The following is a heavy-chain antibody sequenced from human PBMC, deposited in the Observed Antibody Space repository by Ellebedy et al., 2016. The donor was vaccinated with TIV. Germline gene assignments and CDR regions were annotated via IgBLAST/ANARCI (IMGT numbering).Heavy chain of an antibody. CDR2: INPNSGGT. CDR1: GYTFTGYY. Sequence: ASVKVSCKASGYTFTGYYMHWVRQAPGQGLEWMGWINPNSGGTSYAQKFQGRVTMTRDTSTSTVYMDLSSLRSEDTAVYYCARNYGDYVDRLFDYWGQGTLVTVSS. CDR3: ARNYGDYVDRLFDY. J-gene: IGHJ4*02. D-gene: IGHD4-17*01. V-gene: IGHV1-2*02.